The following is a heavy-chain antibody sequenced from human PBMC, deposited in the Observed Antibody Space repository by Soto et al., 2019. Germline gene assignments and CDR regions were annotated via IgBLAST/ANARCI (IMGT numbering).Heavy chain of an antibody. Sequence: EVQLLESGGGLVQPGGSLRLSCAASGFTFSSYAMSWVRQAPGKGLEWVSAISGSGGSTYYADSVKGRFTISRDNSKKTLYLQMNSLRAEDTAVYYCAKAPGGAAGSEYYYYYYYMDVWGKGTTVTVSS. V-gene: IGHV3-23*01. CDR1: GFTFSSYA. CDR2: ISGSGGST. CDR3: AKAPGGAAGSEYYYYYYYMDV. J-gene: IGHJ6*03. D-gene: IGHD6-13*01.